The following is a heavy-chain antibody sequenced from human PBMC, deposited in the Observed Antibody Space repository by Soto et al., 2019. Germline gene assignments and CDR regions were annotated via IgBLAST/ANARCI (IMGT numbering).Heavy chain of an antibody. D-gene: IGHD3-22*01. J-gene: IGHJ4*02. CDR3: ASHADRTSYSYAFDY. Sequence: SDTLSLTCSASGYIISSGHHWGWIRPPPGKRLEWIGSIYHGGSTYFTPSLKSRLTISGDTSKSKFSLQLSTLTAEDTAVYYCASHADRTSYSYAFDYWGQETQFTVS. V-gene: IGHV4-38-2*01. CDR2: IYHGGST. CDR1: GYIISSGHH.